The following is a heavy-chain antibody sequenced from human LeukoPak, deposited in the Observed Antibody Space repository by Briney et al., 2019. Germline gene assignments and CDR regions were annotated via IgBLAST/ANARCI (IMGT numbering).Heavy chain of an antibody. D-gene: IGHD6-19*01. CDR3: ATPPSIAEAKSWYYGMDV. J-gene: IGHJ6*02. V-gene: IGHV1-2*02. CDR1: GYTFTGYY. Sequence: ASVKVSCKASGYTFTGYYMHWVRQAPGQGLEWMGWINPNSGGTNYAQKFQGRVTMTRDTSISTAYMELSRLRSDDTAVYYCATPPSIAEAKSWYYGMDVWGQGTTVTVSS. CDR2: INPNSGGT.